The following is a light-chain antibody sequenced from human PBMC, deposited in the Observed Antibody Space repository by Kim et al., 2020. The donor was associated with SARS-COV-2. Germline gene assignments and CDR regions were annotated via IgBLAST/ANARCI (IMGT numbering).Light chain of an antibody. CDR2: GAS. CDR1: QTVSTN. Sequence: TAMTQSPATLSVSPGERVSLSCRASQTVSTNLAWYQQKPGQAPRLLIYGASTRASGIPARFSGSGSGTEFALTISSLQSEDFAVYYCHQYNNWPRTFGQGTKVDIK. V-gene: IGKV3-15*01. CDR3: HQYNNWPRT. J-gene: IGKJ1*01.